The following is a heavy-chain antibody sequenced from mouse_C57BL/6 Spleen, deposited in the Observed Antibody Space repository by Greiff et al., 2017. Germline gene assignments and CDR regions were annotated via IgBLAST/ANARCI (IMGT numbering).Heavy chain of an antibody. V-gene: IGHV1-42*01. CDR3: ARSLYYYGSSYGYFDV. CDR2: INPSTGGT. Sequence: VQLQQSGPELVKPGASVKISCKASGYSFTGYYMNWVKQSPEKSLEWIGEINPSTGGTTYNQKFKAKATLTVDKSSNTAYMQLKSLTSEDSAVYYCARSLYYYGSSYGYFDVWGTGTTVTVSS. J-gene: IGHJ1*03. CDR1: GYSFTGYY. D-gene: IGHD1-1*01.